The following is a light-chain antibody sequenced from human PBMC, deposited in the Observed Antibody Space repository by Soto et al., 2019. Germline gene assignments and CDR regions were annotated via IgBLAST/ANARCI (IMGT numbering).Light chain of an antibody. CDR1: HSIISW. CDR3: QQYQSSWT. J-gene: IGKJ1*01. CDR2: DAS. Sequence: DVQMTQYPKTLSASVGDRVIITCRASHSIISWLAWYQQKPGKAPNLLIYDASSLESGVPSRFSGSGSGTEFTLTISSLQPDDFATYYCQQYQSSWTFGQGAKV. V-gene: IGKV1-5*01.